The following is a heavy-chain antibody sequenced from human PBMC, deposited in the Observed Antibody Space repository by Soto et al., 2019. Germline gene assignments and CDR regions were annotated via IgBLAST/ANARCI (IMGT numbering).Heavy chain of an antibody. J-gene: IGHJ4*02. CDR2: ISGTGGST. CDR1: GFTFSSYA. Sequence: EVPLLESGGGLVQPGGSLRLSCAASGFTFSSYAMNWVRQAPGKGLEWVSGISGTGGSTYYADSVKGRFTISRDNSKNTLYLQMNSLRAEDTAVYYCAKNGNIVVVPAAPDSWGQGTLVTVSS. CDR3: AKNGNIVVVPAAPDS. D-gene: IGHD2-2*01. V-gene: IGHV3-23*01.